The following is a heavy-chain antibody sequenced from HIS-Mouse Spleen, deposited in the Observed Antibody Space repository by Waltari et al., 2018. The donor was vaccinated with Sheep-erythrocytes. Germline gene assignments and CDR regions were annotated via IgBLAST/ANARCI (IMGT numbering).Heavy chain of an antibody. CDR2: ISYDGSNK. J-gene: IGHJ6*02. CDR3: AKRYSGSYYYYYYYGMDV. Sequence: QVQLVESGGGVVQPGRSLRLSCAASGFTFSSYGMHWVRQAPGKGLEWVAVISYDGSNKYYADSVKGRFTISRNNSKNTLYLQMNGLRAEDTAVYYCAKRYSGSYYYYYYYGMDVWGQGTTVTVSS. CDR1: GFTFSSYG. D-gene: IGHD1-26*01. V-gene: IGHV3-30*18.